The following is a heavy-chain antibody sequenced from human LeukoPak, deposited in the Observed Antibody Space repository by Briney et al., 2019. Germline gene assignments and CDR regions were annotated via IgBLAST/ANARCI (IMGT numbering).Heavy chain of an antibody. J-gene: IGHJ4*02. CDR1: GGSFSGYY. Sequence: SETLSLTCAVYGGSFSGYYWSWIRQPPGKGLEWIGEINHSGSTNYNPSLKSRVTISVDTSKNQFSLKLSSVTAADTAVYYCARVPSGVRGIIIDYWGQGTLVTVSS. CDR2: INHSGST. V-gene: IGHV4-34*01. CDR3: ARVPSGVRGIIIDY. D-gene: IGHD3-10*01.